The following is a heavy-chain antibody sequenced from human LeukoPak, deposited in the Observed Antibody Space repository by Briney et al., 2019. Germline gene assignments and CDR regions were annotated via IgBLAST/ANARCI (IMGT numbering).Heavy chain of an antibody. V-gene: IGHV3-30-3*01. CDR2: ISFDGDDK. J-gene: IGHJ5*02. CDR3: TREYPKKITKIVVTNWFDP. Sequence: GGSLRLSCEASGFAFTSFAMHWVRQAPGKGLEWLAVISFDGDDKYYAESVKGRFTISRDNSKNILHLQMNGLRVDDTAVYYCTREYPKKITKIVVTNWFDPWGQGTQVTVSS. D-gene: IGHD3-22*01. CDR1: GFAFTSFA.